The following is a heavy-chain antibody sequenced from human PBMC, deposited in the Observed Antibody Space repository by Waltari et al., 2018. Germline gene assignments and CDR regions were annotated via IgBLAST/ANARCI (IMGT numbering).Heavy chain of an antibody. CDR3: ARVRMLEWELPRFDY. CDR1: GGTFRSYA. J-gene: IGHJ4*02. Sequence: QVQLVQSGAEVKKPGSSVKVSCKASGGTFRSYAISWVRPAPGQGLEWMGGIIPIFGTANYAQKFQGRVTITADESTSTAYMELSSLRSEDTAVYYCARVRMLEWELPRFDYWGQGTLVTVSS. D-gene: IGHD1-26*01. V-gene: IGHV1-69*01. CDR2: IIPIFGTA.